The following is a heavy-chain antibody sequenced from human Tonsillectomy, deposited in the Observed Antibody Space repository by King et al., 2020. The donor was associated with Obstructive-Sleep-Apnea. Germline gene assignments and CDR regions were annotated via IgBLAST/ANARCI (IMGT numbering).Heavy chain of an antibody. CDR1: GFTFSRYG. V-gene: IGHV3-33*01. D-gene: IGHD6-19*01. Sequence: VQLVESGGGVVQPGRSLRLSCAASGFTFSRYGMHWVRQAPGKGLEWVAIIWFDGSNKYYADSVKGRFTISRDSSKNTLYLQLNSPRAEDTAGYYCARATLGSSGYMDYWGQGTLVTVSS. J-gene: IGHJ4*02. CDR3: ARATLGSSGYMDY. CDR2: IWFDGSNK.